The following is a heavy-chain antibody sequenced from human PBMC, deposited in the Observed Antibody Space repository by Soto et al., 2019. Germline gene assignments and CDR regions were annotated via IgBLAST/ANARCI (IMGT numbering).Heavy chain of an antibody. CDR1: GDSINSDKYY. CDR3: ARLEGLATISYYFDF. CDR2: IYFRGNT. Sequence: QLQLQESGPGLVKPSETLSLTCSVSGDSINSDKYYWGWIRQPPGKGLEWIGSIYFRGNTYYNPSLQTRVTISLDKCTSQFSLKLNSVTAVDSAVYFCARLEGLATISYYFDFWGQGALVTVSS. D-gene: IGHD3-9*01. V-gene: IGHV4-39*01. J-gene: IGHJ4*02.